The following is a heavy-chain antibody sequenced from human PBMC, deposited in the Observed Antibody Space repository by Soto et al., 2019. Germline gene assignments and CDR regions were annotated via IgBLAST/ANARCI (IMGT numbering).Heavy chain of an antibody. V-gene: IGHV4-39*01. CDR2: INHSGST. CDR1: DGSMNSDSSY. D-gene: IGHD3-22*01. CDR3: ARLGGYVSVGYYYLWDS. Sequence: QLQLQESGPGLVKPSETLSLTCRVSDGSMNSDSSYWGWIRQPPGKGLEWIGVINHSGSTYHNLSPKGRVTMSVYASRNQFSLKLTSMTAADTAVYYCARLGGYVSVGYYYLWDSWGQGTLVTVSS. J-gene: IGHJ4*02.